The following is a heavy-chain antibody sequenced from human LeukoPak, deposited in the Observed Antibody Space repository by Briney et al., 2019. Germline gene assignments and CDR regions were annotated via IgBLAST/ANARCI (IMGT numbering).Heavy chain of an antibody. J-gene: IGHJ5*01. Sequence: PGGSLRLSCAASGFTFTTYWMSWVRQAPGKGLEWVANIKQDGTEKYYVDSVKGRFTISRDNSKNTLYLQMNSLRAEDTAVYYCAKGFKVLSLNWFDSWGQGTLVTVSS. CDR3: AKGFKVLSLNWFDS. CDR2: IKQDGTEK. CDR1: GFTFTTYW. V-gene: IGHV3-7*01. D-gene: IGHD2/OR15-2a*01.